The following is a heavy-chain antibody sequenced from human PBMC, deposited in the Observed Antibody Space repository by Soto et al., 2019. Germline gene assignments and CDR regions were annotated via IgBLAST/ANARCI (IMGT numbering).Heavy chain of an antibody. J-gene: IGHJ5*02. D-gene: IGHD3-10*01. V-gene: IGHV1-46*01. Sequence: QVQLVQSGAEVKKPGASVKVACKASGYTFTSYNMHWVRQAPGQGLEWVGMINPLGFSTTYAQKFRGRVTMTRDTSTSIVYMELANLRSEDTAVYYCARAAGRFAELYWFDPWGKGTLVTVSS. CDR3: ARAAGRFAELYWFDP. CDR1: GYTFTSYN. CDR2: INPLGFST.